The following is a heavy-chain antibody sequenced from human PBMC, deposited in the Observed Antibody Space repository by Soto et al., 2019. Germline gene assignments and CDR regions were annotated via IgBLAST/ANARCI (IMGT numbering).Heavy chain of an antibody. V-gene: IGHV3-48*03. CDR1: GFTFSYYE. Sequence: GGSLRLSCAASGFTFSYYEMNWVRQAPGKGLEWVSHISGIDGSIYYADSVKGRFTISTDNAKNSLYLQMNSLRAEDTAVYYCARSSGAYRTFDSWGQGTQVTVSS. CDR3: ARSSGAYRTFDS. CDR2: ISGIDGSI. J-gene: IGHJ4*02. D-gene: IGHD2-15*01.